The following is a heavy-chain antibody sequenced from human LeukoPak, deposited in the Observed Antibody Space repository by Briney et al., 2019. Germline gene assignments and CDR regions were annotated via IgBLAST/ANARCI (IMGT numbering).Heavy chain of an antibody. J-gene: IGHJ4*02. CDR3: ARVYSSSSSYDY. CDR2: ISSSSSYI. D-gene: IGHD6-6*01. V-gene: IGHV3-21*01. CDR1: GFTFSSYS. Sequence: PGGSLRLSCAASGFTFSSYSMNWVRQAPGKGLEWVSSISSSSSYIYYADSVKGRFTISRDNAKNSLYLQMNSLRAEDTAVYDCARVYSSSSSYDYWGQGTLVTVSS.